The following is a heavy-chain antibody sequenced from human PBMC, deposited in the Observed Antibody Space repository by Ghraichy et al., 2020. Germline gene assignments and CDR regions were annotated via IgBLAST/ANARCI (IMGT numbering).Heavy chain of an antibody. CDR1: GGSFSGYY. CDR2: INHSGST. V-gene: IGHV4-34*01. Sequence: SETLSLTCAVYGGSFSGYYWSWIRQPPGKGLEWIGEINHSGSTNYNPSLKSRVTISVDTSKNQFSLRLSSVIAADTAVYYCASVSRGFCSSTSCPNYWGQGTLVTVSS. CDR3: ASVSRGFCSSTSCPNY. D-gene: IGHD2-2*01. J-gene: IGHJ4*02.